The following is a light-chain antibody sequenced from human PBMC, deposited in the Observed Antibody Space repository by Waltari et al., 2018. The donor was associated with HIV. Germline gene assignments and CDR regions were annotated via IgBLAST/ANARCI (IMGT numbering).Light chain of an antibody. CDR1: SSDVGGYNY. V-gene: IGLV2-14*03. J-gene: IGLJ1*01. CDR2: YVS. CDR3: SSYTSSSTLEV. Sequence: QSALTQPASVSGSPGQSITISCTGTSSDVGGYNYVSWYQQHPGNATKLVIYYVSDRPSGVSNRFSVSKSGNTASLTISGLQAEDEADYYCSSYTSSSTLEVFGTGTKVTVL.